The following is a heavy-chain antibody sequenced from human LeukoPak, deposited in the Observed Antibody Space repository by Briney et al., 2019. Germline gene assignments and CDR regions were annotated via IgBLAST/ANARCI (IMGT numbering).Heavy chain of an antibody. J-gene: IGHJ4*02. D-gene: IGHD6-13*01. Sequence: PGGSLRLSCAASGFTFSTYWMHWVRHTPGKGLVWVSRINSDGSSTSYADSVKGRFTISRDNAKNTLYLEINSLRAEDTAVYYCTREFWTAATGIDNRGQGTLVTVST. V-gene: IGHV3-74*01. CDR3: TREFWTAATGIDN. CDR2: INSDGSST. CDR1: GFTFSTYW.